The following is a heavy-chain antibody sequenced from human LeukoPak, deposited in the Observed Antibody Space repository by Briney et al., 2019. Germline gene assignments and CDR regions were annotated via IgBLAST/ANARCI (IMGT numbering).Heavy chain of an antibody. CDR1: GFTFSSYS. CDR3: ARDDGGVDY. Sequence: GGSLRLSCAASGFTFSSYSMNWVRQAPGKGLEWVSSISSSSSSIYYADSVKGRFTISRDNAKNSLYLQMNSLRAEDTAVYYCARDDGGVDYWGQGTLVTVSS. J-gene: IGHJ4*02. CDR2: ISSSSSSI. V-gene: IGHV3-21*01.